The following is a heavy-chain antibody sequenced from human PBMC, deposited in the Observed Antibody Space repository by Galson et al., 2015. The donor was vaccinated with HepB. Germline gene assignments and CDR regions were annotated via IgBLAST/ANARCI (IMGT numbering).Heavy chain of an antibody. CDR1: GFIVSNSY. CDR3: ASHSDSGSYFFDY. V-gene: IGHV3-53*01. CDR2: IYRGGDT. Sequence: SLRLSCAASGFIVSNSYLSWVRQSPGEGLEWVSVIYRGGDTHYADSVKGRFTISRDNSKNTLYLQMNSLRVEDTALYYCASHSDSGSYFFDYWGQGTLVTVSS. D-gene: IGHD1-26*01. J-gene: IGHJ4*02.